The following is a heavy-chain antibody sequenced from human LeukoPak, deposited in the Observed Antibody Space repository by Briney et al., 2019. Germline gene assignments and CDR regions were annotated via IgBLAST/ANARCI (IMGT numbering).Heavy chain of an antibody. J-gene: IGHJ4*02. D-gene: IGHD3-22*01. CDR1: GFTVSSNY. CDR2: ISGSGGST. Sequence: PGGSLRLSCAASGFTVSSNYMSWVRQAPGKGLEWVSAISGSGGSTYYADSVKGRFTISRDNSKNTLYLQMNSLRAEDTAVYYCAKGPQNYYYDSSGLSGYWGQGTLVTVSS. CDR3: AKGPQNYYYDSSGLSGY. V-gene: IGHV3-23*01.